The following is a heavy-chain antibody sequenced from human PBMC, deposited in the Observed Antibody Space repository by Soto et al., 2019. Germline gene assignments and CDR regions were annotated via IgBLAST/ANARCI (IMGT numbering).Heavy chain of an antibody. CDR2: IYYSGST. D-gene: IGHD6-19*01. CDR3: ARGGAPYSSGWYRAFDI. V-gene: IGHV4-59*08. Sequence: SETLSLTCTVSGGSISSYYWSWIRQPPEKGLEWIGYIYYSGSTNYNPSLKSRVTISVDTSKNQFSLKLSSVTAADTAVYYCARGGAPYSSGWYRAFDIWGQGTMVTVSS. J-gene: IGHJ3*02. CDR1: GGSISSYY.